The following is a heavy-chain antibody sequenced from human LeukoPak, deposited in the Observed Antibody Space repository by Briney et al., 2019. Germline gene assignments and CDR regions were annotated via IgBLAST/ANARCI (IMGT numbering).Heavy chain of an antibody. J-gene: IGHJ4*02. V-gene: IGHV4-39*01. Sequence: SETLSLTCTVSGGSISSSSYYWGWIRQPPGKGLEWIGSIYYSGSTYYNPSLKSRVTISVDTSKNQFSLKLSSVTAADTAVYYCARHVYDFWSGYSIHFDYWGKGTLVTVSS. CDR2: IYYSGST. CDR1: GGSISSSSYY. CDR3: ARHVYDFWSGYSIHFDY. D-gene: IGHD3/OR15-3a*01.